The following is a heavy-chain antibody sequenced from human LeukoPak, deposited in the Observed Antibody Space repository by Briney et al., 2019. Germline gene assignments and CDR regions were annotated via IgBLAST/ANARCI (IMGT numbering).Heavy chain of an antibody. CDR2: ISGGGGNT. V-gene: IGHV3-23*01. CDR3: AKGCGDTCYSSFDC. Sequence: PGGSLRLSCAASEFTFSNYAMNWVRQAPGKGLEWVSGISGGGGNTYYADSVKGRFTISRDNSKNTLYLQMHSLRAEDTAVYYCAKGCGDTCYSSFDCWGQGALVTVSS. CDR1: EFTFSNYA. J-gene: IGHJ4*02. D-gene: IGHD2-21*02.